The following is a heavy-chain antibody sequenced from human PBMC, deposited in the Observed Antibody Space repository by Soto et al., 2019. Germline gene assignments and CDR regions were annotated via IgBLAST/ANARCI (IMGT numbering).Heavy chain of an antibody. Sequence: GGSLRLSCATSTFTFRNYWMHWVRQAPGKGLVWVSRISSDGSTTNYANSVRGRFTISRDNAKNTLYLQMSSLRAEDTAVYYCARGKGTSGTTNPPYSMDFWGTGPTVTVSS. CDR3: ARGKGTSGTTNPPYSMDF. J-gene: IGHJ6*03. CDR2: ISSDGSTT. D-gene: IGHD1-1*01. V-gene: IGHV3-74*01. CDR1: TFTFRNYW.